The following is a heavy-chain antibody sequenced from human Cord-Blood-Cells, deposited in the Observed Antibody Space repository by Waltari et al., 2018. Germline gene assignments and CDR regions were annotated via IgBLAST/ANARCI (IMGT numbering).Heavy chain of an antibody. J-gene: IGHJ3*02. CDR1: GASVSSNSAA. CDR3: AREVGGVIRRDDAFDI. V-gene: IGHV6-1*01. CDR2: TYYRSKWYN. D-gene: IGHD3-10*01. Sequence: QVQLQQSGPGLVKPSQTLSLTCAISGASVSSNSAAWNGIRQCPSRGLEWLGRTYYRSKWYNDYSVSQKSRITNHPDTSKNQFSLQLNSVTPEDTAVYYCAREVGGVIRRDDAFDIWGQGTMVTVSS.